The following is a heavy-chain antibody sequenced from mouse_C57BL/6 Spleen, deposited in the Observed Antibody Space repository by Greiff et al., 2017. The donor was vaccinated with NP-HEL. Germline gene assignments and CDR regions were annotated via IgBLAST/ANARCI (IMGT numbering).Heavy chain of an antibody. V-gene: IGHV1-15*01. Sequence: QVQLKESGAELVRPGASVTLSCKASGYTFTDYEMHWVKQTPVHGLEWIGAIDPETGGTAYNQKFKGKAILTADKSSSTAYMELRSLTSEDSAVYYCTRINYSNLFAYWGQGTLVTVSA. CDR1: GYTFTDYE. CDR2: IDPETGGT. J-gene: IGHJ3*01. D-gene: IGHD2-5*01. CDR3: TRINYSNLFAY.